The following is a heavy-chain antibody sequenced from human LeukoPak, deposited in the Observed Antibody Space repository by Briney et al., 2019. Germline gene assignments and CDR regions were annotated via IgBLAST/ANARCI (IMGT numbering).Heavy chain of an antibody. Sequence: GGSLRLSCAPSGFTFTNYAMSWVRQAPGKGLEWVAAISGSGDSTNYADSVKGRFTISRDNSQNTLYMQMNTLRAEDTAVYYCARSAYNSGWYMFAIDYWGQGTLVTVSS. CDR3: ARSAYNSGWYMFAIDY. J-gene: IGHJ4*02. V-gene: IGHV3-23*01. CDR1: GFTFTNYA. D-gene: IGHD6-19*01. CDR2: ISGSGDST.